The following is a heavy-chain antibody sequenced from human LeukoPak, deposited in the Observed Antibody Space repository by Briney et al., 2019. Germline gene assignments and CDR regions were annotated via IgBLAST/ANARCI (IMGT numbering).Heavy chain of an antibody. CDR1: GGTFSSYA. V-gene: IGHV1-69*05. J-gene: IGHJ4*02. CDR2: IIPIFGTA. D-gene: IGHD3-3*01. Sequence: SVKVSCKASGGTFSSYAISWVRQAPGQGLEWMGRIIPIFGTANYAQKFQGRVTITTDESTSTAYMELSSLRSEDTAVYYCARTLFFGVVTRFDYWGQGTLVTVS. CDR3: ARTLFFGVVTRFDY.